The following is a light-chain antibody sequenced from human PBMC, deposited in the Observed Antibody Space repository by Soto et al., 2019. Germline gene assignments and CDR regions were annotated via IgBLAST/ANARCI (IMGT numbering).Light chain of an antibody. CDR1: QTVSSW. J-gene: IGKJ1*01. CDR3: QQYYSYSRT. V-gene: IGKV1-5*01. Sequence: DIQMTQSPSTLSASVGDRVTITCRASQTVSSWLAWYQQKPGKAPKLLIYDFSRLESGVPSRFSGSGSGTEFTLTISGLQPDDFATYYCQQYYSYSRTFGQGTKVDIK. CDR2: DFS.